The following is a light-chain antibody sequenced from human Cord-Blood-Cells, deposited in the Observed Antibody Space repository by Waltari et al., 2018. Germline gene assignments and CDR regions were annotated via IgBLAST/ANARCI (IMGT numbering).Light chain of an antibody. CDR3: QQYNNWPPYS. V-gene: IGKV3-15*01. Sequence: EIVMTPSPATLSVSPGGRATLSCRASQSVSSNLAWYQQKPGQAPRLLIYGASTSATGIPARFSGSGCGTEFTLTISSLQSQDFAVYYCQQYNNWPPYSFGQGTKLEIK. CDR1: QSVSSN. J-gene: IGKJ2*03. CDR2: GAS.